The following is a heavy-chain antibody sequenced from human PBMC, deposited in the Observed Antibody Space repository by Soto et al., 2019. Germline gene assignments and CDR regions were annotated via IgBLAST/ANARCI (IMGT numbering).Heavy chain of an antibody. D-gene: IGHD6-6*01. V-gene: IGHV3-7*01. CDR3: ARVIIAARLRYYYYYYGMDV. Sequence: GGSLRLSCAASGFTFSSYWMSWVRQAPGKGLEWVANIKQDGSEKYYVDSVKGRFTISRDNAKNSLYLQMNSLRAEDTAVYYCARVIIAARLRYYYYYYGMDVWGQGTTVTVYS. CDR1: GFTFSSYW. J-gene: IGHJ6*02. CDR2: IKQDGSEK.